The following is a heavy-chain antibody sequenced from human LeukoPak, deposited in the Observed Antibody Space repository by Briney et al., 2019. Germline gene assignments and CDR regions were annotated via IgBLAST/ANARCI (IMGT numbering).Heavy chain of an antibody. CDR3: AKWALYGQWLVL. J-gene: IGHJ4*02. Sequence: PGGSLRLSCAACGFTFSSYAMSWVRQAPGKGLEWVSAISGGGGSTYYADSVKGWFTISRDNSKNTLYLQMNSLRAEDTAVYYCAKWALYGQWLVLWGQGTLVTISS. CDR1: GFTFSSYA. D-gene: IGHD6-19*01. CDR2: ISGGGGST. V-gene: IGHV3-23*01.